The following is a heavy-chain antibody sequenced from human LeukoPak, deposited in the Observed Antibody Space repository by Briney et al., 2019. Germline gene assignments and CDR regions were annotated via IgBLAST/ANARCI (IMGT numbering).Heavy chain of an antibody. J-gene: IGHJ4*02. V-gene: IGHV4-39*07. CDR1: GGSISSSSYY. CDR3: ARAVPQWELEPRPFDY. CDR2: IYYSGST. Sequence: SETLSLTCTVSGGSISSSSYYWGWIRQPPGKGLEWIGSIYYSGSTYYNPSLKSRVTISVDTSKNQFSLKLSSVTAADTAVYYCARAVPQWELEPRPFDYWGQGTLVTVSS. D-gene: IGHD1-26*01.